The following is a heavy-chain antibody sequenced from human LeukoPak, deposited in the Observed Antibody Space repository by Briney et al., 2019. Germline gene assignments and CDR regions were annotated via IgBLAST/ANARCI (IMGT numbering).Heavy chain of an antibody. CDR2: ITGSGGST. D-gene: IGHD3-9*01. CDR3: ARIPYDILTGYLLAFDY. V-gene: IGHV3-23*01. J-gene: IGHJ4*02. CDR1: GFTFSSYP. Sequence: GGSLRLSCAASGFTFSSYPMSWVRQAPGKGLEWVSAITGSGGSTYYADSVKGRFTISRDNSKNTLYLQMNSLRAEDTAVYYCARIPYDILTGYLLAFDYWGQGTLVTVSS.